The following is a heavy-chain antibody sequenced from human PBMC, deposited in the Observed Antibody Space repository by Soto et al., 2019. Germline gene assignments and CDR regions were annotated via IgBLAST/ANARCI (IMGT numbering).Heavy chain of an antibody. CDR2: ISSSGRRT. CDR1: GFAFANFG. D-gene: IGHD3-3*01. V-gene: IGHV3-23*01. CDR3: AEVAKSGVVFEYFDS. Sequence: HPGGSLRLSCGTSGFAFANFGMGWVRQAPGKGLYWVSGISSSGRRTYYADSVKGRFTISRDNSKNTLYLQMDSLRGDDTAVYYCAEVAKSGVVFEYFDSWGQGALVTVSS. J-gene: IGHJ4*02.